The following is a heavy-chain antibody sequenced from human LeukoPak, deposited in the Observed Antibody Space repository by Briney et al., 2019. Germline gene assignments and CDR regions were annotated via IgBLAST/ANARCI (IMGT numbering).Heavy chain of an antibody. CDR3: TTRFTMVRGVIMPDAFDI. CDR2: IKSKTDGGTT. D-gene: IGHD3-10*01. J-gene: IGHJ3*02. V-gene: IGHV3-15*01. CDR1: GFTFSNAW. Sequence: PGGSLRLSCAASGFTFSNAWMSWVRQAPGKGLEWVGRIKSKTDGGTTDYAAPVKGRFTISRDDSKNTLYLQMNSLKTEDTAVYYCTTRFTMVRGVIMPDAFDIWGQGTMVTVSS.